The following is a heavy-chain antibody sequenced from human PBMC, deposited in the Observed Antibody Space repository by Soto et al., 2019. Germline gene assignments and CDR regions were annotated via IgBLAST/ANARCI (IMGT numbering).Heavy chain of an antibody. D-gene: IGHD6-19*01. CDR2: ISSSSSTI. V-gene: IGHV3-48*02. CDR1: VFTFISYS. CDR3: ARGADIAVGGTTRRGRGY. J-gene: IGHJ4*02. Sequence: HPGGSLRLSCAASVFTFISYSMNWVRQAPGKGLEWVSYISSSSSTIYYADSVKGRFTISRDNAKNSLYLQTNSLRDEDTAVYYCARGADIAVGGTTRRGRGYWGQGTLVTVSS.